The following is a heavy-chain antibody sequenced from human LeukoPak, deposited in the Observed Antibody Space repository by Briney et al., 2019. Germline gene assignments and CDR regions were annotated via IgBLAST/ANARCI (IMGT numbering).Heavy chain of an antibody. CDR3: ARRGRGLRYYYYYMDV. Sequence: SETLSLTCAVYGGSFSGYYWSWIRQPPGKGLEWIGEINHSGSTNYNPSLKSRVTISVDTSKNQFSLKLSSVTAADTAVYYCARRGRGLRYYYYYMDVWGKGTTVTISS. D-gene: IGHD1-26*01. CDR1: GGSFSGYY. CDR2: INHSGST. V-gene: IGHV4-34*01. J-gene: IGHJ6*03.